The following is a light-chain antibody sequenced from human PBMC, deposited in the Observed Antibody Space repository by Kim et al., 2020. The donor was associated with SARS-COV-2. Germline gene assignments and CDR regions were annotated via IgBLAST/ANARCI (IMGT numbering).Light chain of an antibody. CDR3: QQYGSSPYT. V-gene: IGKV3-20*01. CDR1: QSVSSSY. J-gene: IGKJ2*01. CDR2: VAS. Sequence: LSPGQRAPLSCRASQSVSSSYLAWYQQKPGQAPRLLIYVASSRATGIPDRFSGSGSGTAFTLTISRLEPEDFAVYYCQQYGSSPYTFGQGTKLEI.